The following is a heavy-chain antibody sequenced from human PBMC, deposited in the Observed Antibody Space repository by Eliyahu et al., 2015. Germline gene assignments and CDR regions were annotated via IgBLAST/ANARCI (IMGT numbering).Heavy chain of an antibody. Sequence: EVQLVESGGGLIQPGGSLRLSCAASXFTXSSNYMSWVRQAPGKGLEWLSVMYNGGATYYADSVKGRFTISRDNSKNTLYLQMNSLRADDTAVYYCARDLGAYKGAFDYWGQGTLVTVSS. CDR1: XFTXSSNY. CDR3: ARDLGAYKGAFDY. D-gene: IGHD3-16*01. V-gene: IGHV3-53*01. J-gene: IGHJ4*02. CDR2: MYNGGAT.